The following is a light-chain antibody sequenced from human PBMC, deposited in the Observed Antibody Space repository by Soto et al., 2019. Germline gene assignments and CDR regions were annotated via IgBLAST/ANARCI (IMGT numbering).Light chain of an antibody. V-gene: IGKV3-15*01. J-gene: IGKJ3*01. Sequence: EVVMTQSPATLSVSPGDRATLSCRASQSVGSNLAWYQQRPGQAPRLLIYGASTRATSVPARFSGSGSGTEFTLTISSLPSEDFAIYFCQYYDHYPSFFTFGPGTKVDFK. CDR2: GAS. CDR1: QSVGSN. CDR3: QYYDHYPSFFT.